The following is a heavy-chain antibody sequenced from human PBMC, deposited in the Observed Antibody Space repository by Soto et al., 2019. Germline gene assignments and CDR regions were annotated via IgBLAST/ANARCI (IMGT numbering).Heavy chain of an antibody. V-gene: IGHV1-18*01. CDR3: ARDPAYYYDSSGYYDY. CDR1: GYTFTSYG. J-gene: IGHJ4*02. Sequence: QVQLVQSGAEVKKPGASVKVSCKASGYTFTSYGISWVRQAPGQGLEWMGWISAYNDNTNYAQKLXGXVXMXXDTSTSTAYMELRSPRSDDTAGYYWARDPAYYYDSSGYYDYWGQGTLVTVSS. D-gene: IGHD3-22*01. CDR2: ISAYNDNT.